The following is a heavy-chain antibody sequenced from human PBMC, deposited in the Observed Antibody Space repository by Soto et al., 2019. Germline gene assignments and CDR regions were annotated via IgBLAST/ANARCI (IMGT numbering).Heavy chain of an antibody. CDR2: IKQDGSDR. Sequence: EVQLVESGGGLVQPGGSQGLSCAASGFSLSDYWMNWVRQAPGKGLEWVAIIKQDGSDRYYVDSVKGRFTISRDNAKNSLYLQMSSLSVEDTALYYCARGRGWLHDYWGQGTLVTVSS. CDR3: ARGRGWLHDY. D-gene: IGHD6-19*01. V-gene: IGHV3-7*01. J-gene: IGHJ4*02. CDR1: GFSLSDYW.